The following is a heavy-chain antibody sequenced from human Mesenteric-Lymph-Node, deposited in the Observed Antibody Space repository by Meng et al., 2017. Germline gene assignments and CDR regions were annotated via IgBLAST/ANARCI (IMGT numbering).Heavy chain of an antibody. CDR3: ARKLRYFDWSPDAFDL. Sequence: ASVKVSCKASGYTFTSYGVSWVRQAPGQGLEWMGWISAFNGNIKYSEALQGRVTLTTDTSTNTAYMELTSLREDDTAVYYCARKLRYFDWSPDAFDLWGQGTMVTVSS. J-gene: IGHJ3*01. CDR2: ISAFNGNI. V-gene: IGHV1-18*01. D-gene: IGHD3-9*01. CDR1: GYTFTSYG.